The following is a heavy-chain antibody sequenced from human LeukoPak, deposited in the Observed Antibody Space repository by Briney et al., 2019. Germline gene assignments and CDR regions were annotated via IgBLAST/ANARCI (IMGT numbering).Heavy chain of an antibody. J-gene: IGHJ4*02. CDR3: ARFAVGANLVDY. V-gene: IGHV3-48*03. D-gene: IGHD1-26*01. CDR1: GFTFSNYE. CDR2: ISSGASTL. Sequence: PGGSLRLXCAASGFTFSNYEMNWVRQAPGKGLEWVSYISSGASTLYYADSVRGRFTISRDNDKNSLYLQMNSLRAEDTAVYYCARFAVGANLVDYWGQGTLVTVSS.